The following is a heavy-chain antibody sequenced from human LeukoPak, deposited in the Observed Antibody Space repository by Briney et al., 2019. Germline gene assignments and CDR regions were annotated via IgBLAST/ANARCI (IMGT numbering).Heavy chain of an antibody. CDR3: ARAGGSTVSHSDC. J-gene: IGHJ4*02. V-gene: IGHV3-21*01. CDR1: GFTFSSYS. D-gene: IGHD4-17*01. CDR2: ISSSTSYI. Sequence: GGSLRLSCAASGFTFSSYSMNWIRQAPGKGLEWVSSISSSTSYIYYADSVKGRFTISKDNAKNSLYLQMNSLRAEDTAVYYCARAGGSTVSHSDCWGQGTLVTVSS.